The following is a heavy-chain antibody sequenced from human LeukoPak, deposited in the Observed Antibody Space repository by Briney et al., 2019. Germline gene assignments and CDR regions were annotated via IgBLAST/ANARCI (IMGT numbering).Heavy chain of an antibody. Sequence: PSETLSLTCTVSGGSISSYYWSWIRQPPGRGLEYIGHVHYSGNTDYNPSLKSRVTMSVDTSKNQFSLRLNSVTAADTAVYYCARWYCSTTTCYYLDHWGQGTLVTVSS. J-gene: IGHJ4*02. CDR3: ARWYCSTTTCYYLDH. D-gene: IGHD2-2*01. CDR2: VHYSGNT. V-gene: IGHV4-59*01. CDR1: GGSISSYY.